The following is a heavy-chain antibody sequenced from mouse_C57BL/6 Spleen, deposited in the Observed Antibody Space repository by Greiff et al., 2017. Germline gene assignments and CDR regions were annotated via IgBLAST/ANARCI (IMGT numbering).Heavy chain of an antibody. J-gene: IGHJ1*03. Sequence: QVQLQQSGAELVKPGASVKISCKASGYTFTDYYINWVKQRPGQGLEWIGKIGPGSGSTYYNEKFKGKATLTADKSSSTAYMQLSSLTSEDSAVYFCARSLNYYGSSPRYFDVWGTGTTVTVSS. CDR3: ARSLNYYGSSPRYFDV. D-gene: IGHD1-1*01. CDR1: GYTFTDYY. CDR2: IGPGSGST. V-gene: IGHV1-77*01.